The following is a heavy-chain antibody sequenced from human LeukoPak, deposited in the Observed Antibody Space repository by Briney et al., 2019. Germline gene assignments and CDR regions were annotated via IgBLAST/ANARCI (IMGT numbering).Heavy chain of an antibody. D-gene: IGHD2-8*01. J-gene: IGHJ5*02. Sequence: GGSLRLSCAASGFTFSSYAMHWVRQAPGKGLEWVAVISYDRSNKYYADSVKGRFTISRDNSKNTLYLQMNSLRAEDTAVYYCAARQGTKLNNWFDPWGQGTLVTVSS. CDR3: AARQGTKLNNWFDP. CDR1: GFTFSSYA. CDR2: ISYDRSNK. V-gene: IGHV3-30-3*01.